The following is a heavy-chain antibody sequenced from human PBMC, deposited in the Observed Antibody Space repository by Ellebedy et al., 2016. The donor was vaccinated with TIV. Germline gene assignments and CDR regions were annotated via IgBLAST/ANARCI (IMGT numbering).Heavy chain of an antibody. V-gene: IGHV3-23*01. CDR3: AKGDLGWFGEEARYYDYGMDV. CDR1: GFTFSSYA. J-gene: IGHJ6*02. D-gene: IGHD3-10*01. CDR2: ISGSGGST. Sequence: GESLKISCAASGFTFSSYAMSWVRQAPGKGLEWVSTISGSGGSTYYADSVKGRFTISRDNSKNRLYLQMNSLRAEGTVVYYCAKGDLGWFGEEARYYDYGMDVWGQGTTVTVSS.